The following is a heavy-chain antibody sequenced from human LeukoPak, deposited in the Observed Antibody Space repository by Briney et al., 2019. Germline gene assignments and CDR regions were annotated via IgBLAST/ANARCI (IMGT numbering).Heavy chain of an antibody. CDR1: GGTFSSYA. D-gene: IGHD1-14*01. Sequence: GASVKVSCKASGGTFSSYAISWVRQAPGQGLEWMGGIIPIFGTANYAQKFQGRVTITTDESTSTAYMELSSLRSEDTAVYYCAITVTGPDYYFDYWGQGTLVTASS. V-gene: IGHV1-69*05. J-gene: IGHJ4*02. CDR2: IIPIFGTA. CDR3: AITVTGPDYYFDY.